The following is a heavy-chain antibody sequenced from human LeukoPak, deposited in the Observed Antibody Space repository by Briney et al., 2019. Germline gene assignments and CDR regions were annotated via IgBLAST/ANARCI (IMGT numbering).Heavy chain of an antibody. J-gene: IGHJ4*02. CDR1: GGSFSGYY. Sequence: PSETLSLTCAVYGGSFSGYYWSWIRQSPGKGLEWIGEINHSRSTNYNPSLKSRVTISVDTSKNQFSLKLSSVTAADTAVYYCARAGGSGSYYGYYFDYWGQGTLVTVSS. D-gene: IGHD3-10*01. CDR2: INHSRST. V-gene: IGHV4-34*01. CDR3: ARAGGSGSYYGYYFDY.